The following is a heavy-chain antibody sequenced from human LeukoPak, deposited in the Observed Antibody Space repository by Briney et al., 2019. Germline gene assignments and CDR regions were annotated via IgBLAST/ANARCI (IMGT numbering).Heavy chain of an antibody. D-gene: IGHD3-10*01. CDR2: IYYSGST. CDR3: ARHPLLRGALFNY. V-gene: IGHV4-59*08. CDR1: GDSISTYC. Sequence: SETLSLTCTVSGDSISTYCWSWIRQPPGKGLEWTGYIYYSGSTTYNPSLKSRVTISVDTSKNQFSLKLSSVTAADTAVYYCARHPLLRGALFNYWGQGILVTVSS. J-gene: IGHJ4*01.